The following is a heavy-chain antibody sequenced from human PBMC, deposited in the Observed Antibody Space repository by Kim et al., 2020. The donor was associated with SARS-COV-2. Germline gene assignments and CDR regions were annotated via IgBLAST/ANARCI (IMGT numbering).Heavy chain of an antibody. J-gene: IGHJ4*02. D-gene: IGHD1-26*01. CDR1: GGSISSSNW. CDR2: ISDSGTT. CDR3: VCLGEGATWFDY. Sequence: SETLSLTCAVSGGSISSSNWWSWVRQPPGKGLEWIGEISDSGTTNYNPSLKSRVTISVDKSKNHFSLKLSSVTAADTSMYYCVCLGEGATWFDYWGQGTL. V-gene: IGHV4-4*02.